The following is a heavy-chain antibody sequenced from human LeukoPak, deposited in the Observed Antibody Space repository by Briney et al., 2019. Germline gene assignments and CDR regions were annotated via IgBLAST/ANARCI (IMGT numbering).Heavy chain of an antibody. V-gene: IGHV3-23*01. Sequence: PGGSLRLSCAASGFTFSTYAMSWVRQAPGKGLEWVSAISGSGGSTYYADSVKGRFTVSRDDSLNILYLQMNRLRADDTAVYYCAKRIDIAVVPEAATHQAFDVWGQGTMVTVSS. CDR3: AKRIDIAVVPEAATHQAFDV. CDR2: ISGSGGST. D-gene: IGHD2-2*01. CDR1: GFTFSTYA. J-gene: IGHJ3*01.